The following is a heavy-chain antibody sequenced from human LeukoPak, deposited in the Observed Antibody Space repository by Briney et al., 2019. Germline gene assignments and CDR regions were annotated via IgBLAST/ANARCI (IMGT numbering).Heavy chain of an antibody. CDR1: GFTFSSYG. CDR3: AKFSPRGAAGNFY. J-gene: IGHJ4*02. Sequence: PGGSLRLSCAASGFTFSSYGMHWVRRAPGKGLEWVAVIWYDGSNKYYADSVKGRFTISRDNSKNTLYLQMNSLRAEDTAVYYCAKFSPRGAAGNFYWGQGTLVTVSS. CDR2: IWYDGSNK. D-gene: IGHD6-13*01. V-gene: IGHV3-30*02.